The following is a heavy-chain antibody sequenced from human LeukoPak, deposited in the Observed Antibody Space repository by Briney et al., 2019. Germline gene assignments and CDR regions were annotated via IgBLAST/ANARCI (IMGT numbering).Heavy chain of an antibody. CDR1: GYTFTSYD. CDR2: MNPNSGNT. D-gene: IGHD3-10*01. J-gene: IGHJ4*02. CDR3: ARDLRMVRGVSWACLPSDY. Sequence: ASVKVSCKASGYTFTSYDINWVRQATGQGLEWMGWMNPNSGNTGYAQKFQGRVTITRNTSISTAYMELSSLRSEDTAVYYCARDLRMVRGVSWACLPSDYWGQGTLVTVSS. V-gene: IGHV1-8*03.